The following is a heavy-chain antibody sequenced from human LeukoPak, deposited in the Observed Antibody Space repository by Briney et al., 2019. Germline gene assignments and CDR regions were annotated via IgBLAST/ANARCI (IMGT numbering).Heavy chain of an antibody. CDR2: IIPIFGTA. CDR1: GGTFISYA. J-gene: IGHJ4*02. D-gene: IGHD6-19*01. CDR3: ARDQGSGWSYFDY. V-gene: IGHV1-69*13. Sequence: SVTVSCTASGGTFISYAISWVRQAPGQGLEWMGGIIPIFGTANYAQKFQGRVTITADESTSTAYMELSSLRSEDTAVYYCARDQGSGWSYFDYWGQGTLVTVSS.